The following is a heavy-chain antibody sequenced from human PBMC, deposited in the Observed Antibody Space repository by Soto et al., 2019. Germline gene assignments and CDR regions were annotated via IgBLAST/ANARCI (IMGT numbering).Heavy chain of an antibody. Sequence: ASVKVSCKASGYTFTSYGISWVRQAPGQGLEWMGWISAYNGNTNYAQKLQGRVTMTTDTSTSTAYMELRSLRSDDTAVYYCARDYGRDIVATPNGSNWFDPWGQGTLVTVPS. CDR1: GYTFTSYG. J-gene: IGHJ5*02. D-gene: IGHD5-12*01. V-gene: IGHV1-18*01. CDR3: ARDYGRDIVATPNGSNWFDP. CDR2: ISAYNGNT.